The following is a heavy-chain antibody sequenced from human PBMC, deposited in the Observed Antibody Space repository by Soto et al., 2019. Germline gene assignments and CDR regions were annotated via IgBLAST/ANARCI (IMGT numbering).Heavy chain of an antibody. CDR2: IRGKSRNYAT. Sequence: EVQLVESGGGLVQPGGSLQLSCAASDFTFGDSAVHWIRQASGNGLEWVGRIRGKSRNYATGYAASVKGRFTISRDDSRNRAYLQITTLKPEDTAVYCGAYHLHYALDIWDQGTLVTVSS. CDR3: AYHLHYALDI. CDR1: DFTFGDSA. V-gene: IGHV3-73*01. J-gene: IGHJ1*01. D-gene: IGHD3-16*01.